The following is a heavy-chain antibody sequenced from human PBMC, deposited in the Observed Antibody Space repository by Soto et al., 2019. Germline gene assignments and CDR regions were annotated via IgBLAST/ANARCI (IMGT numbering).Heavy chain of an antibody. CDR2: IYYRGST. CDR1: GGSISSSSYY. V-gene: IGHV4-39*01. Sequence: QLQLQESGPGLVKPSETLSLTCTVSGGSISSSSYYWGWIRHPPGKGLEWIGSIYYRGSTYYNPSPKSRVTRSVDTSKNQSSLWPSSVTAADTAVYYCATRLGYFDWLFFDYWGQGPLVTVSS. J-gene: IGHJ4*02. D-gene: IGHD3-9*01. CDR3: ATRLGYFDWLFFDY.